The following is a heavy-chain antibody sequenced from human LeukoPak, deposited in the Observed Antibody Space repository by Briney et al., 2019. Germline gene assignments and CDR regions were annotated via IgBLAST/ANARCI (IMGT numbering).Heavy chain of an antibody. Sequence: KPSETLSLTCAVYGGSFSGYYWSWIRQPPGKGLEWIGEINHSGSTNYNPSLKSRVTISVDTSKNQFSLKLSSVTAADTAVYYCARAQVLRFLDCWGQGTLVTVSP. CDR1: GGSFSGYY. V-gene: IGHV4-34*01. D-gene: IGHD3-3*01. J-gene: IGHJ4*02. CDR2: INHSGST. CDR3: ARAQVLRFLDC.